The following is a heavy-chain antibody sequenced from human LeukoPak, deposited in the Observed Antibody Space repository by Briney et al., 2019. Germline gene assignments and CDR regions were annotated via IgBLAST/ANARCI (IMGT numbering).Heavy chain of an antibody. D-gene: IGHD5-12*01. CDR3: ARHGYDDFKFDP. Sequence: SETLSLTCTVSGGSISSYYWSWIRQPPGKGLEWIGYISKSGNTNNSPSLRSRVSISVDTSKNQVSLKVRSVTAADTAVYYCARHGYDDFKFDPWGQGTLVTVSS. V-gene: IGHV4-59*08. CDR1: GGSISSYY. J-gene: IGHJ5*02. CDR2: ISKSGNT.